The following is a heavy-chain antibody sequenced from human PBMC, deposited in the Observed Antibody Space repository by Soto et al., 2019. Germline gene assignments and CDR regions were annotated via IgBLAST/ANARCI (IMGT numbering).Heavy chain of an antibody. J-gene: IGHJ4*02. Sequence: GGSLRLSCAASGFTFSSYAMSWVRQAPGKGLEWVSAISGSGGSTYYADSVKGRFTISRDNSKNTLYLQMNSLRAEDTAVYYCAKITSDDFWSGYYSGDIDYWGQGTLVTVSS. CDR2: ISGSGGST. CDR1: GFTFSSYA. CDR3: AKITSDDFWSGYYSGDIDY. V-gene: IGHV3-23*01. D-gene: IGHD3-3*01.